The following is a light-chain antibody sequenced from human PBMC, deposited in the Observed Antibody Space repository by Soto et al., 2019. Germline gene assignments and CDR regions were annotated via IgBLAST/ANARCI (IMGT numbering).Light chain of an antibody. V-gene: IGLV2-14*01. CDR1: SSDVGGYNY. CDR3: SSYTSSSIDYV. Sequence: SALTQPASVSGSPGQSITISCTGTSSDVGGYNYVSWYQQHPGKAPKLMIYEVSNRPSGVSHRFSGSKSGNTASLTISGLQAEDDADYYCSSYTSSSIDYVFGTGTKLTVL. J-gene: IGLJ1*01. CDR2: EVS.